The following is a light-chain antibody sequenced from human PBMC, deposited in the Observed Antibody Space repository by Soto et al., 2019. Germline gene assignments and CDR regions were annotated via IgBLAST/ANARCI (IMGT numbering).Light chain of an antibody. CDR3: KKYGSSPIT. V-gene: IGKV3-20*01. J-gene: IGKJ5*01. Sequence: EIVLPQSQGTLSLSPGERSTLSGRASQSVSSNKLAWYQQKPGQAPRLLIYGASGRATGIPDRFSGSGSGTDFTLTISRLEPEDFAVYYCKKYGSSPITVGKGTRLEIK. CDR2: GAS. CDR1: QSVSSNK.